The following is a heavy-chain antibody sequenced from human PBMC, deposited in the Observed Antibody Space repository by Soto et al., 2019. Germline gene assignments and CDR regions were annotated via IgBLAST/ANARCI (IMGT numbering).Heavy chain of an antibody. CDR1: GGSISSYY. CDR3: ARVAAVAGTDYYYGMDV. V-gene: IGHV4-4*07. D-gene: IGHD6-13*01. CDR2: IYTSGST. J-gene: IGHJ6*02. Sequence: QVQLQESGPGLVKPSETLSLTCTVSGGSISSYYWSWIRQHAGKGLEWIWHIYTSGSTNYNPSLTSRVTMSVDTSKNQFSLTLSSVTASDTAVYYCARVAAVAGTDYYYGMDVWGQGTTVTVSS.